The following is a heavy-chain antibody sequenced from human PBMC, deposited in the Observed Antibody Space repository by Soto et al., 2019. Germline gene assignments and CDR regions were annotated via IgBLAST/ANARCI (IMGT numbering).Heavy chain of an antibody. V-gene: IGHV1-69*02. CDR3: ASLGYCSSTSCYLVSFDI. CDR2: IIPILGIA. J-gene: IGHJ3*02. Sequence: ASVKVSCKASGGTFSSYTISWVRQAPGQGLEWMGRIIPILGIANYAQKFQGRVTITADKSTSTAYMELSSLRSEDTAVYYCASLGYCSSTSCYLVSFDIWGQGTMVTVSS. CDR1: GGTFSSYT. D-gene: IGHD2-2*01.